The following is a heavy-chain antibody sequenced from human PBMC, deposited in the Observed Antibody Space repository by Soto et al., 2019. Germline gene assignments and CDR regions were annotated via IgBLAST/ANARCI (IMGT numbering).Heavy chain of an antibody. J-gene: IGHJ4*02. CDR2: INAGNGNT. CDR1: GYTFTSYA. Sequence: ASVKVSCKASGYTFTSYAMHWVRQAPGQRLEWMGWINAGNGNTKYSQKFQGRVTITRDTSASTAYMELSSLRSEDTAVYYCASNYFSISGWYHFDYWGQGTLVTVSS. CDR3: ASNYFSISGWYHFDY. V-gene: IGHV1-3*01. D-gene: IGHD6-19*01.